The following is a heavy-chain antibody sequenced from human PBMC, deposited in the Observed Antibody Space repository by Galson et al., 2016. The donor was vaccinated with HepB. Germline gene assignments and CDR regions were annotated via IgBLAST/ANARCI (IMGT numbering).Heavy chain of an antibody. J-gene: IGHJ4*02. Sequence: SLRLSCAFSGLTFSKYWMHWVRQAPGKGLVWVSRMNPGGSRTDYADSVKGRFTISKDNAKTTLYLQMNSLRAEDTAVYYCAADFGGPDDYWGQGSMVAVSS. CDR1: GLTFSKYW. V-gene: IGHV3-74*01. CDR3: AADFGGPDDY. D-gene: IGHD3-10*01. CDR2: MNPGGSRT.